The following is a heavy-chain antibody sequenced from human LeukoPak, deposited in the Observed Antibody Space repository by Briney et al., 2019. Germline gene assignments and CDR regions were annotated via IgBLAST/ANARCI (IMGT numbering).Heavy chain of an antibody. J-gene: IGHJ2*01. CDR2: ISTHSGNT. D-gene: IGHD2-15*01. CDR3: ARQIGYCGGGSCYWYFNL. CDR1: GYTFTNYP. V-gene: IGHV1-18*01. Sequence: VKVSCKASGYTFTNYPITWVRQAPGQGLEWMGWISTHSGNTNYANKLQGRITMTTDTSTSTAYMEMRNLRSDATAVYYCARQIGYCGGGSCYWYFNLWGRGTLVTVSS.